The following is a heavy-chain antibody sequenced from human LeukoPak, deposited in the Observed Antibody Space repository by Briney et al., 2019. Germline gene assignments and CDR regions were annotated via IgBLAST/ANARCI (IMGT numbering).Heavy chain of an antibody. V-gene: IGHV4-59*12. CDR1: GGSISGSY. CDR3: ARGSRNNKIDY. D-gene: IGHD2/OR15-2a*01. Sequence: PSETLPLTCTVSGGSISGSYWSWIRHPPGKGLEWIGYISYSGSTNYSPSLKSRVTISVDTSKNQFSLKLTSVTAADTAVYYCARGSRNNKIDYWGQGTLVTVSS. J-gene: IGHJ4*02. CDR2: ISYSGST.